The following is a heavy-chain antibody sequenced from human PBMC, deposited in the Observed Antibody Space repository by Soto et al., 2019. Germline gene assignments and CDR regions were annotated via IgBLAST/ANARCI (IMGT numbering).Heavy chain of an antibody. D-gene: IGHD6-13*01. J-gene: IGHJ6*02. Sequence: EVQLVESGGGLVQPGRSLRLSCAASGFTFEDYGMHWVRQTPGKGLEWVSGISWNSGNIGYADSVKGRCTISRDNAKNSLYLQMNSLRGDDTALYYCAKDGSSTWDYYYGMDVWGQGTTVTVSS. V-gene: IGHV3-9*01. CDR3: AKDGSSTWDYYYGMDV. CDR1: GFTFEDYG. CDR2: ISWNSGNI.